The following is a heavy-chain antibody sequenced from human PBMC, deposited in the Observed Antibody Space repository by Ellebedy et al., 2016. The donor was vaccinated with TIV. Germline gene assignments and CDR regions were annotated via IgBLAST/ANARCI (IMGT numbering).Heavy chain of an antibody. D-gene: IGHD3-10*01. CDR3: ARDAKRGGIDF. CDR1: GFTFGNYA. CDR2: LTGSGGGT. J-gene: IGHJ4*02. V-gene: IGHV3-23*01. Sequence: GESLKISCAASGFTFGNYAMTWVRQAPGKGLEWVSSLTGSGGGTYYADSVKGRFTISRDNSKNTLYLQVNSLRAEDTAVYYCARDAKRGGIDFWGQGTLVTVSP.